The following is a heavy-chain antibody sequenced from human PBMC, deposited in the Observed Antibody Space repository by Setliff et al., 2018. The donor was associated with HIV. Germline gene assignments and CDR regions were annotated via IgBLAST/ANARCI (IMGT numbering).Heavy chain of an antibody. Sequence: SVKVSCKASRSTFNSHTINWVRQAPGQGLDWMGRIIPILGVANYAQRFQGKVTITADKSTSTAYMELTSLRSEDTALYYCALDLPGPAITSGWMKNWFDPWGQGTLVTVSS. CDR3: ALDLPGPAITSGWMKNWFDP. V-gene: IGHV1-69*02. J-gene: IGHJ5*02. CDR2: IIPILGVA. D-gene: IGHD6-19*01. CDR1: RSTFNSHT.